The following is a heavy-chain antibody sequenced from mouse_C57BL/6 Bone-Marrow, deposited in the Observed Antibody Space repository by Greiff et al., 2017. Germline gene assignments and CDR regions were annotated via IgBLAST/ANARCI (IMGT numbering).Heavy chain of an antibody. Sequence: QVQLQQSGPGLVAPSGFSLTSYAISWVRQPPGKGLEWLGVIWTGGGTNYNSALKSRLSISKDHSKSQVFLKMNSLQTDDTARYYCARNWWLDYWGQGTTLTVSA. CDR1: GFSLTSYA. J-gene: IGHJ2*01. CDR2: IWTGGGT. V-gene: IGHV2-9-1*01. CDR3: ARNWWLDY. D-gene: IGHD1-1*02.